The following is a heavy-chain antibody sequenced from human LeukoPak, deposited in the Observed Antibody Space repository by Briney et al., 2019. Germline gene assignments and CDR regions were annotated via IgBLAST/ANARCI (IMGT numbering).Heavy chain of an antibody. J-gene: IGHJ4*02. Sequence: SETLSLTCAVYGGSFSGYSWNWIRQPPVKGLEWTGETNHSGGTNYNPSLKSRVTISVDTSKKQFSLKLSSVTAADTAVYYCARGVDYYGVWGQGTLVTVSS. V-gene: IGHV4-34*01. CDR3: ARGVDYYGV. CDR2: TNHSGGT. D-gene: IGHD3-10*01. CDR1: GGSFSGYS.